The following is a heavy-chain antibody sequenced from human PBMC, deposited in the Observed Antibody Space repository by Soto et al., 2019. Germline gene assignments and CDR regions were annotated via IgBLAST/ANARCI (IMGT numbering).Heavy chain of an antibody. CDR1: GFTFSGSA. J-gene: IGHJ4*02. Sequence: GGSLRLSCAASGFTFSGSAMHWVRQASGKGLEWVGRIRSKANSYATAYAASVKGRFTISRDDSKNTAYLQMNSLKTEDTAVYYCTTGTTGTTGGYYFDYWGQGTLVTVSS. CDR2: IRSKANSYAT. V-gene: IGHV3-73*01. D-gene: IGHD1-1*01. CDR3: TTGTTGTTGGYYFDY.